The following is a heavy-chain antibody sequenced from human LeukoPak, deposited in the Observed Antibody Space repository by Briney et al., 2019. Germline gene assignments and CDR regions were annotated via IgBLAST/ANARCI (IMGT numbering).Heavy chain of an antibody. Sequence: ASVKVSCKASGYTFTSYGISWVRQAPGQGLEWMGWISAYNGNTNYAQKLQGRVTMTTDTSTSTAYMELRSLRSDDTAVYYCAREVAAAGLYYYYYMDVWGKGTTVTVS. D-gene: IGHD6-13*01. CDR3: AREVAAAGLYYYYYMDV. CDR2: ISAYNGNT. J-gene: IGHJ6*03. V-gene: IGHV1-18*01. CDR1: GYTFTSYG.